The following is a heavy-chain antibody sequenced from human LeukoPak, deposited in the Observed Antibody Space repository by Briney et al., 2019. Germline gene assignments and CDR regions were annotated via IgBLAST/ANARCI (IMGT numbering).Heavy chain of an antibody. CDR3: ARGGYYYDNSGGAFDI. CDR1: GFTFSNYW. J-gene: IGHJ3*02. Sequence: GGSLRLSCAASGFTFSNYWMGWVRQAPGKGLEWVALISYDGNNKFYADSVKGRFAISRDNSKNTLYLQVNSLRADDTAMYYCARGGYYYDNSGGAFDIWGQGTMVTVSS. D-gene: IGHD3-22*01. CDR2: ISYDGNNK. V-gene: IGHV3-30*03.